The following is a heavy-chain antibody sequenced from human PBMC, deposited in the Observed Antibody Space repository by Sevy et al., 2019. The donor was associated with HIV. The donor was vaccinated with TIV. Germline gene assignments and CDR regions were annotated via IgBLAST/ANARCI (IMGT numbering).Heavy chain of an antibody. CDR2: IYSGGST. J-gene: IGHJ4*02. D-gene: IGHD3-22*01. V-gene: IGHV3-53*01. CDR1: GFTVSSNY. CDR3: ARAVIGRYYYDSSGYYYDY. Sequence: GGSLRLSCAASGFTVSSNYMSWVRQAPGKGLEWVSVIYSGGSTYYADSVKGGFTISRDNSKNTLYLQMNSLRAEDTAVYYCARAVIGRYYYDSSGYYYDYWGQGTLVTVSS.